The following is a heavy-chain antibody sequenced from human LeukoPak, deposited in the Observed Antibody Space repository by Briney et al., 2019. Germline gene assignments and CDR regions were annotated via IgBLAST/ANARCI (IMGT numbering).Heavy chain of an antibody. CDR3: AKSNGYGLVDI. J-gene: IGHJ3*02. CDR2: IYHSGST. Sequence: SGTLSLTCAVSGGSISSSNWWSWIRQPPGKGLEWIGEIYHSGSTNYNPSLKSRVTIPVDKSKTQFSLKLSSVTAADTAVYYCAKSNGYGLVDIWGQGTMVTVSS. V-gene: IGHV4-4*02. D-gene: IGHD3-10*01. CDR1: GGSISSSNW.